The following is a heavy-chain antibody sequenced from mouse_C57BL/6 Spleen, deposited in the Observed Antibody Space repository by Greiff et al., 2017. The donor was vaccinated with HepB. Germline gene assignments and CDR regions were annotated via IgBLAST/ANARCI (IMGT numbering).Heavy chain of an antibody. D-gene: IGHD1-1*01. CDR3: TMGLRYYFDY. CDR1: GYTFTDYE. V-gene: IGHV1-15*01. CDR2: IDPETGGT. Sequence: VQLQQSGAELVRPGASVTLSCKASGYTFTDYEMHWVKQTPVHGLEWIGAIDPETGGTAYNQKFKGKAILTADKSSSTAYMELRSLTSEDSAVYYCTMGLRYYFDYWGQGTTLTVSS. J-gene: IGHJ2*01.